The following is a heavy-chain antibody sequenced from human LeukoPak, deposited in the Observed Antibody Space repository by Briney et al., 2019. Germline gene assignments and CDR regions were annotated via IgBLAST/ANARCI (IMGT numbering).Heavy chain of an antibody. CDR3: ATSPPYSSSSVTYYYYGMDV. CDR1: GYTLTELS. Sequence: ASVKVSCKVSGYTLTELSMHWVRQAPGKGLERMGGFDPEDGETIYPQKFQGRVTMTEATSTDTAYMELSSLRSEDTAVYYCATSPPYSSSSVTYYYYGMDVWGQGTTVTVSS. V-gene: IGHV1-24*01. CDR2: FDPEDGET. J-gene: IGHJ6*02. D-gene: IGHD6-6*01.